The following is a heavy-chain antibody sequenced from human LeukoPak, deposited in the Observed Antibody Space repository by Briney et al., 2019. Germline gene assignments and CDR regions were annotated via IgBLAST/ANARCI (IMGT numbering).Heavy chain of an antibody. J-gene: IGHJ5*02. CDR2: ISAYNGNT. Sequence: ASVKVSCKASGYTFTGYYMHWVRQAPGQGLEWMGWISAYNGNTNYAQKLQGRVTMTTDTSTSTAYMELRSLRSDDTAVYYCARVSGSYSGYNWFDPWGQGTLVTVSS. D-gene: IGHD1-26*01. CDR1: GYTFTGYY. V-gene: IGHV1-18*04. CDR3: ARVSGSYSGYNWFDP.